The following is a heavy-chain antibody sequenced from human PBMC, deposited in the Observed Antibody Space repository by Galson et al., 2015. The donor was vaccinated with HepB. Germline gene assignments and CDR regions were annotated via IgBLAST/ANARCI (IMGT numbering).Heavy chain of an antibody. CDR3: AGTREID. J-gene: IGHJ4*02. D-gene: IGHD1-26*01. CDR2: VTGSGDNT. V-gene: IGHV3-23*01. Sequence: SLRLSCAASGFTFSKYAMKWGRQAPGKGLEWVSSVTGSGDNTYYIDSVKGRFTISRDNSKNTVYLQMNSLRVEDTAVYYCAGTREIDWGQGTLVTVSS. CDR1: GFTFSKYA.